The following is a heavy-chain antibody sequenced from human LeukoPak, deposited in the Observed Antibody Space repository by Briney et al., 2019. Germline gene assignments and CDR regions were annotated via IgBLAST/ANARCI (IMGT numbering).Heavy chain of an antibody. CDR3: ARAVPRYRYSSSWSDAFDI. CDR2: INPSGGST. Sequence: ASVKVSCRASGYTFTSYYMHWVRQAPGQGLEWMGIINPSGGSTSYAQKFQGRVTMTRDTSTSTVYMELSSLRSEDTAVYYCARAVPRYRYSSSWSDAFDIWGQGTMVTVSS. CDR1: GYTFTSYY. J-gene: IGHJ3*02. V-gene: IGHV1-46*01. D-gene: IGHD6-13*01.